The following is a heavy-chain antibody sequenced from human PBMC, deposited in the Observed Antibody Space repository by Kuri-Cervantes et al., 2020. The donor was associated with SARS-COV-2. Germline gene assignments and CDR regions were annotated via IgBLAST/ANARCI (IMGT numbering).Heavy chain of an antibody. V-gene: IGHV3-21*04. Sequence: GGSLRLSCAASGFTFSSYSMNWVRQAPGKGLEWVSSISSSSYIYYADSVKGRFTISRDNSKNTLYLQMNSLRAEDTAVYYCARENYYDSSVGVAFDIWGQGTMVTVSS. CDR1: GFTFSSYS. D-gene: IGHD3-22*01. CDR2: ISSSSYI. J-gene: IGHJ3*02. CDR3: ARENYYDSSVGVAFDI.